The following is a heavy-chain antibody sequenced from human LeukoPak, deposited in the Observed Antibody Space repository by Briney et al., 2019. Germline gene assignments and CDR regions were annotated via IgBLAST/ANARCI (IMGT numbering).Heavy chain of an antibody. CDR3: ATTWGGYSYYFDY. V-gene: IGHV1-24*01. J-gene: IGHJ4*02. D-gene: IGHD3-3*01. CDR1: GYTFTGYY. Sequence: WASVKVSCKASGYTFTGYYMHWVRQAPGKGLEWMGGFDPEDGETIYAQKFQGRVTMTEDTSTDTAYMELSSLRSEDTAVYYCATTWGGYSYYFDYWGQGTLVTVSS. CDR2: FDPEDGET.